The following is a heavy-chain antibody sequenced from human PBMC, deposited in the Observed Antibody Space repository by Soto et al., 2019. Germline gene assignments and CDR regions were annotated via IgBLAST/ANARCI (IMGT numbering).Heavy chain of an antibody. J-gene: IGHJ3*02. D-gene: IGHD3-3*01. CDR3: ARDRPRITIFGVVYLAFDI. Sequence: QVQLQESGPGLVKPSGTLSLTCAVSGGSISSSNWWSWVRQPPGKGLEWIGEIYHSGSTNYNPSLQSRVTISVDKSKNQFSLKLSSVTAADTAVSYCARDRPRITIFGVVYLAFDICGQGTMVTVSS. CDR1: GGSISSSNW. CDR2: IYHSGST. V-gene: IGHV4-4*02.